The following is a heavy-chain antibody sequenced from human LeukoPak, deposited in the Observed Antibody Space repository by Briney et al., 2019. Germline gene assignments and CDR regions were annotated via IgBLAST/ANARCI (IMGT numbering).Heavy chain of an antibody. CDR3: ARERVLVRVQGPYSSSWYAFDI. CDR1: GFTFSSYS. V-gene: IGHV3-21*01. J-gene: IGHJ3*02. CDR2: ISSSSSYI. D-gene: IGHD6-13*01. Sequence: GGSLRLSCAASGFTFSSYSMNWVRQAPGKGLEWVSSISSSSSYIYYADSVKGRFTISRDNAKNSLYLQMNSLRAEDTAVYYCARERVLVRVQGPYSSSWYAFDIWGQGTMVTVSS.